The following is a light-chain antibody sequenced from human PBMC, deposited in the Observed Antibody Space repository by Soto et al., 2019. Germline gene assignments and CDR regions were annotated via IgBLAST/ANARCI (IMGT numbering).Light chain of an antibody. V-gene: IGLV2-14*01. J-gene: IGLJ2*01. CDR3: SSFRL. CDR1: SSDVCAFVY. CDR2: EVS. Sequence: QSALTQPASVSGSPGQSITISCTRTSSDVCAFVYVSWYQQHPGKAPKLMIYEVSNRPSGVSDRFSGSKSGNTASLTISGLQAEDEADYYCSSFRLFGGGTKLTVL.